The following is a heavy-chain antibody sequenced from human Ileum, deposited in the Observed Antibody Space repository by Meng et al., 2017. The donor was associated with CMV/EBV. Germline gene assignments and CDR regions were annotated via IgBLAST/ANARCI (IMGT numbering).Heavy chain of an antibody. J-gene: IGHJ4*02. CDR1: SCF. CDR2: GYNRGGT. V-gene: IGHV4-39*01. D-gene: IGHD2-2*01. CDR3: ARHIVLVPAAQYYFDY. Sequence: SCFCGWFRQPPGRGLVGIVRGYNRGGTTYNPSLIKRVAIFVVTSKKQFSSMQLCVAAAATAVYYCARHIVLVPAAQYYFDYWGQGTLVTVSS.